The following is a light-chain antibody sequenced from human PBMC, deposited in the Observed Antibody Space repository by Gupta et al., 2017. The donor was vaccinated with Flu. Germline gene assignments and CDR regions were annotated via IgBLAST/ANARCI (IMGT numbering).Light chain of an antibody. CDR1: QSVRSN. CDR2: GAS. V-gene: IGKV3-15*01. J-gene: IGKJ5*01. Sequence: PLAVSPGARATLSCRARQSVRSNFAWYKKKPGQAPRLLIYGASTRATGIIARCSGSGSGTEFTLTIISRQSEDFAVYYCQQYNNRPRSITFGQGTLMEIK. CDR3: QQYNNRPRSIT.